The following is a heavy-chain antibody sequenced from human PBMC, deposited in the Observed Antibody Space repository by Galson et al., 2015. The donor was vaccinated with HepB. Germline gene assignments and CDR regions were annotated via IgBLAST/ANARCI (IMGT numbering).Heavy chain of an antibody. J-gene: IGHJ4*02. D-gene: IGHD6-13*01. Sequence: SLRLSCAASGFTFSSYAMSWVRQAPGKGLEWVSAISGSGGSTYYADSVKGRFTISRDNSKNTLYLQMNSLRAEDTAVYYCAKGIAAAGTVSGFDYWGQGTLVTVSS. CDR3: AKGIAAAGTVSGFDY. CDR2: ISGSGGST. CDR1: GFTFSSYA. V-gene: IGHV3-23*01.